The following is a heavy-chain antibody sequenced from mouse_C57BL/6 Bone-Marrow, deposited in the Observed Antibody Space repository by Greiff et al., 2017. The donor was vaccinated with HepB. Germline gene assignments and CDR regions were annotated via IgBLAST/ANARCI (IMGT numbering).Heavy chain of an antibody. CDR3: ARGYGNYVDAMDY. CDR1: GYAFSSSW. V-gene: IGHV1-82*01. CDR2: IYPGDGDT. Sequence: VQLQESGPELVKPGASVKISCKASGYAFSSSWMNWVKQRPGKGPEWIGRIYPGDGDTNYNGKFKGKATLTADKSSSTAYMQLSSLTSEDSAVYFCARGYGNYVDAMDYWGQGTSVTVSS. D-gene: IGHD2-1*01. J-gene: IGHJ4*01.